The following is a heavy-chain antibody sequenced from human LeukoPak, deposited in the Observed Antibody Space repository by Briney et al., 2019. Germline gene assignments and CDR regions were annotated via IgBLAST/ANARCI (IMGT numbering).Heavy chain of an antibody. D-gene: IGHD2-2*01. J-gene: IGHJ4*02. Sequence: GESLKISCKVSGYNFTNYWIGWVRQMPGKGLDWMGILYPGDSDTRYSPSFQGQVTISADKSINTAYLQWSSLKASDTAIHYCARGYCSSTSCYGDFDFWGQGTLVTVSS. CDR3: ARGYCSSTSCYGDFDF. V-gene: IGHV5-51*01. CDR2: LYPGDSDT. CDR1: GYNFTNYW.